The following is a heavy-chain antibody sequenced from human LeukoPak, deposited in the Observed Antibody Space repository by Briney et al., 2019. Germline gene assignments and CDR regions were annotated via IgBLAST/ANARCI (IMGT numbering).Heavy chain of an antibody. D-gene: IGHD1-26*01. CDR3: ARDLATNIHYYYYYYMDV. J-gene: IGHJ6*03. Sequence: ASVKVTCKASGYTFTSYGISWVRQAPGQGLEWMGWISAYNGNTNYAQKLQGRVTMTTDTSTSTAYMELRSLRSDDTAVYYCARDLATNIHYYYYYYMDVWGKGTTVTVSS. CDR1: GYTFTSYG. V-gene: IGHV1-18*01. CDR2: ISAYNGNT.